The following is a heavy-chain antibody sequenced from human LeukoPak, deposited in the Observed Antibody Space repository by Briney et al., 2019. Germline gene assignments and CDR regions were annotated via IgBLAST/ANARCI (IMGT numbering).Heavy chain of an antibody. CDR3: VGGGVAVPAQDAFDI. CDR2: ISYDGSNK. CDR1: GFTFSSYA. V-gene: IGHV3-30-3*01. Sequence: GSLRLSCAASGFTFSSYAMHWVRQAPGKGLEWVAVISYDGSNKYYADSVKGRFTISRDNSKNTLYLQMNSLRAEDTAVYYCVGGGVAVPAQDAFDIWGQGTMVTVSS. J-gene: IGHJ3*02. D-gene: IGHD3-16*01.